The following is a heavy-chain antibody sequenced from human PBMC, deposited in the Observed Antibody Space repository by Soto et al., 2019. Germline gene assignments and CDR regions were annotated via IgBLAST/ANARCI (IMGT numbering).Heavy chain of an antibody. CDR3: TTDRILWFGDYNFAMDV. CDR1: GFTFRNAW. Sequence: EVQLVESGGGLVKPGGPLTLSCEGSGFTFRNAWMSWVRQAPGKGLEWVGRIKSKSDGETTDYAAHVKGRFTISRDDSRDTFYLRMSSLKREDTAVYYCTTDRILWFGDYNFAMDVWGQGTTVTVSS. D-gene: IGHD3-10*01. J-gene: IGHJ6*02. CDR2: IKSKSDGETT. V-gene: IGHV3-15*01.